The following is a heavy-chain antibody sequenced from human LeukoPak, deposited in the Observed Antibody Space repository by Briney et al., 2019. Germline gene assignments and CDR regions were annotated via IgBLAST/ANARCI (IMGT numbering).Heavy chain of an antibody. V-gene: IGHV4-59*08. CDR1: GGSISSYY. J-gene: IGHJ3*02. Sequence: PSETLSLTCTVSGGSISSYYWSWIRQPPGKGLEWIGYIYYSGSTNYNPSLKSRVTISVDTSKNQFSLKLSSVTAADTAVYYCARLRGTPDIDAFDIWGQGTMVTVSS. CDR2: IYYSGST. CDR3: ARLRGTPDIDAFDI. D-gene: IGHD3-16*01.